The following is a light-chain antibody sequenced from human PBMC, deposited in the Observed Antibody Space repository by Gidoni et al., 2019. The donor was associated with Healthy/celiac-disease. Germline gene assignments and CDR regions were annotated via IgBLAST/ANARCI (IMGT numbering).Light chain of an antibody. Sequence: DIQLTQSPSFLSASVGDRVTITCRASQGMSSYLAWYQQKPGKAPKLLIYAASTLQGGVPSRFSGSGSGTEFTLTISSLQPEDFATYSCQQLSSSPLTFGPGTKVDIK. CDR2: AAS. CDR1: QGMSSY. CDR3: QQLSSSPLT. J-gene: IGKJ3*01. V-gene: IGKV1-9*01.